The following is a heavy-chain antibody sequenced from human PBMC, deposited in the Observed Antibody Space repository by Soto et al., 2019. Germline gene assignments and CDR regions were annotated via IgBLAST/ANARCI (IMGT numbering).Heavy chain of an antibody. CDR2: IRSKANSYST. J-gene: IGHJ6*03. CDR3: TRLGKRYYYYYMDV. V-gene: IGHV3-73*01. Sequence: GGSLRLSCAASGFTFSGSAMHWVRQASGKGLEWVGRIRSKANSYSTAYAASVKGRFTISRDDSKNTAYLQMNSLKTEDTAVYYCTRLGKRYYYYYMDVWGKGTTVTVSS. CDR1: GFTFSGSA.